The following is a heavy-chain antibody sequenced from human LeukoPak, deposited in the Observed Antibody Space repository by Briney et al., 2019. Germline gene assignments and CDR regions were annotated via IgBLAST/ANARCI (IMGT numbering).Heavy chain of an antibody. V-gene: IGHV1-69*13. CDR1: GGTFSSYA. J-gene: IGHJ4*02. Sequence: ASVKVSCKASGGTFSSYAISWVRQAPGQGLEWMGGIIPIFGTANYAQKFQGRVTITADESTSTAYMELSSLRSEDMAVYYCARASDDYGDYSYFDYWGQGTLVTVSS. CDR2: IIPIFGTA. D-gene: IGHD4-17*01. CDR3: ARASDDYGDYSYFDY.